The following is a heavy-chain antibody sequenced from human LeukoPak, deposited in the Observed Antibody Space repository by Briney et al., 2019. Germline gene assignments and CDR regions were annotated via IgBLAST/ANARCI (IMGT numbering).Heavy chain of an antibody. D-gene: IGHD6-19*01. V-gene: IGHV3-21*01. CDR3: ARDKAVGHYYGMDV. Sequence: GGSLRLSCAGSGFTFSDYTMNWVRQAPGKGLEWVSSISSSSSYIYYADSVKGRFTISRDNAKNSLYLQMNSLRAEDTAVYYCARDKAVGHYYGMDVWGQGTTVTVSS. J-gene: IGHJ6*02. CDR2: ISSSSSYI. CDR1: GFTFSDYT.